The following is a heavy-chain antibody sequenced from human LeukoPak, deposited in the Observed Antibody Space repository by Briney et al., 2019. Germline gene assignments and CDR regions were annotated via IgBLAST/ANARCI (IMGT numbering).Heavy chain of an antibody. CDR1: GGTFSSYA. J-gene: IGHJ3*02. Sequence: GASVKVSCKASGGTFSSYAISWVRQAPGQGLEWMGGIIPIFGTANYAQKFQGRVTITADESTSTAYMELSSLRPEDTAVYYCARDSSSGYYLDAFDIWGQGTMVTVSS. D-gene: IGHD3-22*01. V-gene: IGHV1-69*13. CDR3: ARDSSSGYYLDAFDI. CDR2: IIPIFGTA.